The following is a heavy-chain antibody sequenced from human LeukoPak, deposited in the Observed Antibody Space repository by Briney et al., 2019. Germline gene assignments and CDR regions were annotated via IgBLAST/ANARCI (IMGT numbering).Heavy chain of an antibody. D-gene: IGHD6-13*01. V-gene: IGHV4-59*01. J-gene: IGHJ6*03. CDR3: ARYSGYSSSGHYYYMDV. CDR1: GGSISSYY. Sequence: PSETLSLTCTVSGGSISSYYWSWIRQPPGKGLEWIGYIYYSGSTNYNPSLKSRVTISVDTSKNQFSLKLSSVTAADTAVYYCARYSGYSSSGHYYYMDVWGKGTTVTISS. CDR2: IYYSGST.